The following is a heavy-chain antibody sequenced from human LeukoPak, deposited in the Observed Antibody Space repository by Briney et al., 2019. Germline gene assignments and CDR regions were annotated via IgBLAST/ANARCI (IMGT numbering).Heavy chain of an antibody. CDR1: DDPINSGVYY. J-gene: IGHJ6*03. CDR2: IYTSGTTT. D-gene: IGHD1-26*01. V-gene: IGHV4-61*09. Sequence: PSETLSLTCTVSDDPINSGVYYWNWIRQPAGKGLEWIGHIYTSGTTTNSNPSLKSRVAISLDTSKNHFSLKLSSVTAADTAVYYCARAKKRSGRSRNIYLDVWGKGTTVTVSS. CDR3: ARAKKRSGRSRNIYLDV.